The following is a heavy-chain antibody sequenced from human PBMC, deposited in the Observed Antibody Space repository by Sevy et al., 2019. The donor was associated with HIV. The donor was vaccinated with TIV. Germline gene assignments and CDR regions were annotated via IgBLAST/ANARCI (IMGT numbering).Heavy chain of an antibody. V-gene: IGHV1-24*01. J-gene: IGHJ6*02. Sequence: ASVKVSCMVSGYTLSKLSMHWVRQAPGKGPEWMGGFDPEDVETIYEQKFQGRVTMTEDTSTDKAYMEQSSLRSEDTAVYYCATLDFWSDYPLYGMDVWGQGTTVTVSS. CDR2: FDPEDVET. CDR1: GYTLSKLS. CDR3: ATLDFWSDYPLYGMDV. D-gene: IGHD3-3*01.